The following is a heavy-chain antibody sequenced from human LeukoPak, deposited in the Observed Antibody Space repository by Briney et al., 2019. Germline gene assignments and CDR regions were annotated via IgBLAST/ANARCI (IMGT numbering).Heavy chain of an antibody. J-gene: IGHJ3*02. CDR3: ARDQGLRWPGSAFDI. D-gene: IGHD4-23*01. CDR2: ISAYNGNT. V-gene: IGHV1-18*04. CDR1: GYTFTAYY. Sequence: GASVKVSCKASGYTFTAYYMHWVRQAPGQGLEWMGWISAYNGNTNYAQKLQGRVTMTTDTSTSTAYMELRSLRSDDTAVYYCARDQGLRWPGSAFDIWGQGTMVTVSS.